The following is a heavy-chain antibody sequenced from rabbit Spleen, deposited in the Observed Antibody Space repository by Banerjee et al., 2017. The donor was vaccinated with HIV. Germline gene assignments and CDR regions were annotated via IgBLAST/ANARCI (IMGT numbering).Heavy chain of an antibody. J-gene: IGHJ4*01. D-gene: IGHD3-1*01. V-gene: IGHV1S40*01. Sequence: QSLEESGGGLVKPGASLTLTCKASGFSFNSGYDMCWVRQAPGKGLEWIACIDTGPGDTYDASWAKGRFTISKTSSTTVTLQMTSLTVADTATYFCARDGVGYTFDLELWGPGTLVTVS. CDR2: IDTGPGDT. CDR1: GFSFNSGYD. CDR3: ARDGVGYTFDLEL.